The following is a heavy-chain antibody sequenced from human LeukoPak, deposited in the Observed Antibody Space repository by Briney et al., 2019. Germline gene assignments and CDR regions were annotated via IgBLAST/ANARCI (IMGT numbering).Heavy chain of an antibody. CDR3: ARDLGYCSFGFGLGNCNRKWFDP. CDR1: GYTFTSSG. V-gene: IGHV1-18*01. CDR2: VSTYSGNT. Sequence: AAVKVSCTASGYTFTSSGISWVRRAHGQGLEWMGWVSTYSGNTNYAQKFQGRVTMTRDTSTNTAYMELKNLRPDDTAIYYCARDLGYCSFGFGLGNCNRKWFDPWGQGTLVCVSS. J-gene: IGHJ5*02. D-gene: IGHD2-2*03.